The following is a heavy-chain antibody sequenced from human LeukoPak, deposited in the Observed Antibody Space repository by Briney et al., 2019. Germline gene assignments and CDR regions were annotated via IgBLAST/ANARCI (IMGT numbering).Heavy chain of an antibody. V-gene: IGHV3-30-3*01. CDR1: GFTFSSYA. CDR3: ARDLTTVTMPVDY. J-gene: IGHJ4*02. D-gene: IGHD4-17*01. CDR2: ISYDGSNK. Sequence: GGSLRLSCAASGFTFSSYAMHWVRQAPGKGLEGVAVISYDGSNKYYADSVKGRFTISRDNSKNPLYLQINSLRAEDTAVYYCARDLTTVTMPVDYWGQGTLVTVSS.